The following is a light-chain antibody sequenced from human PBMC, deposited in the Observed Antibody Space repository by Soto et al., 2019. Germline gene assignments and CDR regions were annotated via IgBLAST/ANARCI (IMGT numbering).Light chain of an antibody. CDR1: QSLLHSNGYNY. CDR3: MQGLRTPCT. V-gene: IGKV2-28*01. Sequence: IVMTQSPLSLPVTPGEPASISCRSSQSLLHSNGYNYLAWYLQKSGQSPQLLIYLATNRDAGVPDRFRGSGSGTDITLKISRVEAEDVGIYYGMQGLRTPCTFGQGPRVEIK. CDR2: LAT. J-gene: IGKJ1*01.